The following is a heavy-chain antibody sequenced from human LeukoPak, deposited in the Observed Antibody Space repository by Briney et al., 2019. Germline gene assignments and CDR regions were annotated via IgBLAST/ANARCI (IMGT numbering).Heavy chain of an antibody. CDR2: IKQDGSEK. CDR1: GFTFSSYW. CDR3: AKDLIAAAGLFDY. Sequence: GGSLRLSCAASGFTFSSYWMSWVRQAPGKGLEWVANIKQDGSEKYYVDSVKGRFTIFRDNAKNSLYLQMNSLRAEDTAVYYCAKDLIAAAGLFDYWGQGTLVTVSS. V-gene: IGHV3-7*01. J-gene: IGHJ4*02. D-gene: IGHD6-13*01.